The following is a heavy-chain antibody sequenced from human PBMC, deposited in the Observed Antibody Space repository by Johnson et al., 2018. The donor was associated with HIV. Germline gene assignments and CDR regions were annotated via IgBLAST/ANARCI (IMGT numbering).Heavy chain of an antibody. V-gene: IGHV3-30*18. D-gene: IGHD2-21*01. J-gene: IGHJ3*02. Sequence: QVQLVESGGGVVQPGRSLRLSCAASGFTFSTFGMHWVRQAAGRGLQWVAAISNDGSNEYYADSVRGRFTISRDNSKNTLYLQMNSLRGEDTAVYHCAKEGYSASFDIWGQGTMVTVSS. CDR3: AKEGYSASFDI. CDR1: GFTFSTFG. CDR2: ISNDGSNE.